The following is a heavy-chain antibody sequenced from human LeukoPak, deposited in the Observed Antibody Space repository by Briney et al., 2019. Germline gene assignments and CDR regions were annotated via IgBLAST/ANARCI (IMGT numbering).Heavy chain of an antibody. Sequence: GGSLRLSCAASGFSFSNYAMRWVRQAPGKGLEWVSAISNSGGMTKFADSVKGRFTISRDNSKNTVYTQMNSLRAEDTAIYYCTKAGSSTTIPGYFDDWGQGTLVTVSP. CDR2: ISNSGGMT. J-gene: IGHJ4*02. D-gene: IGHD1-14*01. V-gene: IGHV3-23*01. CDR1: GFSFSNYA. CDR3: TKAGSSTTIPGYFDD.